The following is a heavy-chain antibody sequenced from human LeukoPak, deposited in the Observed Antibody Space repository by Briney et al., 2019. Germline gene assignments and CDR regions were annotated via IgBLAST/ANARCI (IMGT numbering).Heavy chain of an antibody. J-gene: IGHJ5*02. CDR3: ARGYCSGGSCYSVENWFDP. D-gene: IGHD2-15*01. Sequence: ASVKVSCKASGYTFTGYYMHWVRQAPGQGLERMGRINPNSGGTNYAQKFQGRVTMTRDTSISTAYMELSRLRSDDTAVYYCARGYCSGGSCYSVENWFDPWGQGTLVTVSS. V-gene: IGHV1-2*06. CDR1: GYTFTGYY. CDR2: INPNSGGT.